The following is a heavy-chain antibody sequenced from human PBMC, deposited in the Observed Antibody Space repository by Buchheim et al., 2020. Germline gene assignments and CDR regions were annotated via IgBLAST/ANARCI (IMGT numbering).Heavy chain of an antibody. J-gene: IGHJ5*02. V-gene: IGHV4-4*02. CDR2: VYYSGST. CDR1: GASISSNYW. Sequence: QVQLQESGPGLVKPSGTLSITCNVSGASISSNYWWSWVRQPPGKGLEWIGEVYYSGSTNYNPSLKSRLTISVDVSNNKFSLKLNSVTAADTGVYYCARAITMSPWGQGTL. CDR3: ARAITMSP. D-gene: IGHD3-22*01.